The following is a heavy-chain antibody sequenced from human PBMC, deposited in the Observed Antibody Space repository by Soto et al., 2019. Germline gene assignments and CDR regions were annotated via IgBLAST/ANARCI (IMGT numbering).Heavy chain of an antibody. Sequence: QITLKDSGPTLVKPTQPLTLTCTSSGFSLSTTEEGVGWIRQPPGKALEWLALIYWDDDKRYRPSLKTRRTISKDTAKNQVVRTLTNVDPEDTATYCCGRGSCRGADWYPNPYLDYWGQGILVTVSS. CDR3: GRGSCRGADWYPNPYLDY. CDR2: IYWDDDK. V-gene: IGHV2-5*02. D-gene: IGHD2-15*01. J-gene: IGHJ4*02. CDR1: GFSLSTTEEG.